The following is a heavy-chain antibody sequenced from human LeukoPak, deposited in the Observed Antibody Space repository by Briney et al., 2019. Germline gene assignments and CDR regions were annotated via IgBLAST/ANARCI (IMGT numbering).Heavy chain of an antibody. CDR3: ARVSAMAYYGMDV. J-gene: IGHJ6*02. CDR1: GFTFSSYE. CDR2: ISSSGSTI. D-gene: IGHD5-18*01. Sequence: GGSLRLSCAASGFTFSSYEMNWVRQAPGKGLEWVSYISSSGSTIYYADSVKGRFIISRDNAKNSLYLQMNSLRAEDTAVYYCARVSAMAYYGMDVWGQGTTVTVSS. V-gene: IGHV3-48*03.